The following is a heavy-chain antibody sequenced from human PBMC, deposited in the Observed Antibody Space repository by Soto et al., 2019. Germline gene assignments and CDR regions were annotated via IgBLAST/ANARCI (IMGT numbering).Heavy chain of an antibody. Sequence: XETLSLTCSVSGCTISGYYWTWIRQPAGKGLEWIGRIYSSGNTKYNPSLQSRVTMSLDTSNNQFSLRLTSVTASDTAMYYCARQLSHICDYWGQGTLVTVSS. CDR1: GCTISGYY. CDR3: ARQLSHICDY. CDR2: IYSSGNT. V-gene: IGHV4-4*07. J-gene: IGHJ4*02. D-gene: IGHD1-1*01.